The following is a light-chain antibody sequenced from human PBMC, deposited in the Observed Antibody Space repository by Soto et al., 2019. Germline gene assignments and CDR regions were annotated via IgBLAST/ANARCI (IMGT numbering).Light chain of an antibody. Sequence: EIVLTQIPLSLPVTPGQPASISCKSSQSLLRSDGRTFLYWYLQRPGQPPQLLISDVSNRFSGVPDRFSASGSGTDFTLKSSRVEAEVVGVYYCIQISQVPYTFGQGTKLEIK. CDR1: QSLLRSDGRTF. CDR3: IQISQVPYT. J-gene: IGKJ2*01. V-gene: IGKV2D-29*01. CDR2: DVS.